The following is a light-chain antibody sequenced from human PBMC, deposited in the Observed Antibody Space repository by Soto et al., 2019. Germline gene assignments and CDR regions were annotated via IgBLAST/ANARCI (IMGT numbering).Light chain of an antibody. J-gene: IGKJ1*01. Sequence: ETVMTQSPATLSVSPGERATLSCRASQSVRTKVAWYQQRPGQAPRLLIYDASNRATGVPARFSGSGSGTDFTLTISRLEPEDFAVYYCHQRKSWPRTFGQGTKVDNK. V-gene: IGKV3-11*01. CDR2: DAS. CDR1: QSVRTK. CDR3: HQRKSWPRT.